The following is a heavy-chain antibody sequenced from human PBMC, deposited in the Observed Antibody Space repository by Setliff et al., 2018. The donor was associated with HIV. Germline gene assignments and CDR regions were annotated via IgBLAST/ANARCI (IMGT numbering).Heavy chain of an antibody. CDR3: ARARVGLGSYRGNLWFDP. CDR2: IYHSGST. V-gene: IGHV4-30-2*01. Sequence: SETLSLTCAVSGGSISSGGYSWSWIRQPPGKGLEWIGYIYHSGSTYYNPSLKSRVTISVDRSKNQFSLKLSSVTAADTAVYYCARARVGLGSYRGNLWFDPWGQGTLVTVSS. CDR1: GGSISSGGYS. D-gene: IGHD3-10*01. J-gene: IGHJ5*02.